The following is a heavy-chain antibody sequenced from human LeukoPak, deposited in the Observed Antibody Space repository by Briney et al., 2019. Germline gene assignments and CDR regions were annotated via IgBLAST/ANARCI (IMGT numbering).Heavy chain of an antibody. CDR2: ISDGGGRT. Sequence: GGSLRLSCGASGFTFRTYAMSWVRQAPGKGLEWVSGISDGGGRTFYAESVKGRFAVSRDNSKNTLYLRMSSLRAEDAAIYYCTKNQILDDTGSWYAYWGQGTLVTVSS. CDR1: GFTFRTYA. CDR3: TKNQILDDTGSWYAY. J-gene: IGHJ4*02. V-gene: IGHV3-23*01. D-gene: IGHD6-13*01.